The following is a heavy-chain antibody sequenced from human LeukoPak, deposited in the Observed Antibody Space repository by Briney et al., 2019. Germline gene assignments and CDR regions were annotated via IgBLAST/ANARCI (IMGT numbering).Heavy chain of an antibody. D-gene: IGHD6-13*01. CDR3: ARALNLAAAPFDY. J-gene: IGHJ4*02. V-gene: IGHV3-21*01. CDR1: GFTFSSYS. Sequence: PGGSLRLSCAASGFTFSSYSMNWVRQAPGKGLEWVSSISSSSSYIYYADSVKGRFTISRDNAKNSLYLQMNSLRAEDTAVYYCARALNLAAAPFDYWGQGTLVTVSS. CDR2: ISSSSSYI.